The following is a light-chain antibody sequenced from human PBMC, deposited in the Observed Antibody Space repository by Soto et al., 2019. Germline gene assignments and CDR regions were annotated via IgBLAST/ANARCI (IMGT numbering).Light chain of an antibody. V-gene: IGLV1-47*01. J-gene: IGLJ2*01. CDR2: RNN. CDR3: AARDDRVV. CDR1: SSNIGSNY. Sequence: QSVLTQPPSASGTPGQRVTISCSGSSSNIGSNYVYWYQQLPGTAPKLLIYRNNQRPSGVPDRFSGSKSGTSASLAISGLRSEDEADYYCAARDDRVVFGGGTKLTVL.